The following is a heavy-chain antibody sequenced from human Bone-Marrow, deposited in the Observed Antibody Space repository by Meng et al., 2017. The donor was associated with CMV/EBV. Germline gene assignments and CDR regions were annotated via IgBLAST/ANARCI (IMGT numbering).Heavy chain of an antibody. CDR2: IYYSGST. Sequence: SETLSLTCTVSGGSISSSGYFWGWIRQPPGKGLEWIGYIYYSGSTNYNPSLKSRVTISVDTSKNQFSLKLSSVTAADTAVYYCARVARYDFWSGSLYGMDVWGQGTTVTVSS. D-gene: IGHD3-3*01. V-gene: IGHV4-61*08. CDR1: GGSISSSGYF. J-gene: IGHJ6*02. CDR3: ARVARYDFWSGSLYGMDV.